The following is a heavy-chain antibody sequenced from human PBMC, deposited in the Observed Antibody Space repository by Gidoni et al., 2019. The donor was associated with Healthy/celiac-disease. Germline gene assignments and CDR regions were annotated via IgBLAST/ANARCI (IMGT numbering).Heavy chain of an antibody. CDR2: INPNSGGT. CDR3: ARNYDILTGPSPYYYGMDV. CDR1: GSTFTGYY. D-gene: IGHD3-9*01. J-gene: IGHJ6*02. V-gene: IGHV1-2*04. Sequence: QVPLVQSGAEVKKPGASVKVSCKASGSTFTGYYMHWVRQAPGQGLEWMGWINPNSGGTNYEQKFQGWVTMTRDTSISTAYMELGRLRSDDTAVYYCARNYDILTGPSPYYYGMDVWGQGTTVTVSS.